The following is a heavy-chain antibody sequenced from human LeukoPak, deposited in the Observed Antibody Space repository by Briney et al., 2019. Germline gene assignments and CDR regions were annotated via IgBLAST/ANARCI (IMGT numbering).Heavy chain of an antibody. D-gene: IGHD3-22*01. V-gene: IGHV1-2*02. CDR2: INPNSGGT. CDR1: GYTFTGYY. J-gene: IGHJ4*02. Sequence: ASVKVSCKASGYTFTGYYMHWVRQAPGQGLEWMGWINPNSGGTNYAQKFQGRVTMTRDTSISTAYMELSRLRSDDTAVYYCARVGYYYDSSGYYKYYFDNWGQGTLVTVSS. CDR3: ARVGYYYDSSGYYKYYFDN.